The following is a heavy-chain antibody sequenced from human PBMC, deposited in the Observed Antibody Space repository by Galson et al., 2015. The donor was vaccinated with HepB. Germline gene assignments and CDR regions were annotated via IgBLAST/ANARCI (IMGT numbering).Heavy chain of an antibody. CDR1: GDSVSSNIAA. CDR3: ARGDGYSSSWYYFDY. CDR2: TYYRSKWYN. Sequence: CAISGDSVSSNIAAWHWIRQSPSRGLEWLGRTYYRSKWYNDYTPSVKSRITINADTSKNHFSLQLKSVTPEDTAVYYCARGDGYSSSWYYFDYWGQGTLVTVSP. V-gene: IGHV6-1*01. D-gene: IGHD6-13*01. J-gene: IGHJ4*02.